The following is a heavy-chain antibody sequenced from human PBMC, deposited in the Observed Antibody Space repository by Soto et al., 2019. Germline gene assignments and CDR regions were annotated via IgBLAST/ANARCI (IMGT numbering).Heavy chain of an antibody. J-gene: IGHJ4*02. CDR1: GDSITTYC. CDR2: ICYNG. CDR3: ARNLPGRVSGKDY. Sequence: QVQVQESGPELVKPSENLSLTSTVSGDSITTYCWSWLRQPPEKGLECIGNICYNGSSHKSRVTISVDTSKNQVSVKLSSVTAADTAMGYCARNLPGRVSGKDYWGQGTLVTVSS. D-gene: IGHD2-15*01. V-gene: IGHV4-59*08.